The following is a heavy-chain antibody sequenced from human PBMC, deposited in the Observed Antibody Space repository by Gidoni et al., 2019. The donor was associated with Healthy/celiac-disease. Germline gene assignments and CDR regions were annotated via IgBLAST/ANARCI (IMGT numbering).Heavy chain of an antibody. Sequence: QVQLQESGPGLVKPSQTLSRTCTVSGGPISRGGYSWSWIRQHPGKGLEWIGYLYYSGSTYYNPSLKSRVTISVDTSKNQFSLKLSSVTAADTAVYYCARAGSGRVHYGMDVWGQGTTVTVSS. D-gene: IGHD3-10*01. V-gene: IGHV4-31*03. CDR2: LYYSGST. CDR1: GGPISRGGYS. CDR3: ARAGSGRVHYGMDV. J-gene: IGHJ6*02.